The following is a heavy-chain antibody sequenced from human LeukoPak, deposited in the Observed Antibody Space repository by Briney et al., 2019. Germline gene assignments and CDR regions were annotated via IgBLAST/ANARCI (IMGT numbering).Heavy chain of an antibody. Sequence: SETLSLTYTVSGGSISSYYWSWIRQPPGKGLEWIGYIYYSGSTNYNPSLKSRVTISVDTSKNQFSLKLSSVTAADTAVYYCARAYYYDSSGYYAYYGMDVWGQGTTVTVSS. D-gene: IGHD3-22*01. V-gene: IGHV4-59*01. CDR3: ARAYYYDSSGYYAYYGMDV. J-gene: IGHJ6*02. CDR2: IYYSGST. CDR1: GGSISSYY.